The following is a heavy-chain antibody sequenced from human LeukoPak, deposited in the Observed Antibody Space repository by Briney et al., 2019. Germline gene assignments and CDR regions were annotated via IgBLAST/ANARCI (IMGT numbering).Heavy chain of an antibody. CDR2: IYYSGST. CDR1: GGSISSHY. CDR3: ARDVVGGRVDI. Sequence: PSETLSLTCSVFGGSISSHYWSWIRQPPGKGLEWIGYIYYSGSTNYNPSLKSRVTISVDTSKNQFSLKLSSVTAADTAVYYRARDVVGGRVDIWGQGTMVTVSS. V-gene: IGHV4-59*11. J-gene: IGHJ3*02.